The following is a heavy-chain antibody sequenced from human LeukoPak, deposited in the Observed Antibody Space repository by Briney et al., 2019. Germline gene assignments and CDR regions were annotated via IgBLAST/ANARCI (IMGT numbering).Heavy chain of an antibody. Sequence: ASVKVSCKASGYTFSDNYIHWVRQAPGQGLEWMGWINPKNSDTDYSQQFQGRITMTRDTSISTAYMELSRLRSDDTAVYYCARDPRLGGASDYWGQGTLVTVSS. J-gene: IGHJ4*02. V-gene: IGHV1-2*02. CDR3: ARDPRLGGASDY. CDR2: INPKNSDT. CDR1: GYTFSDNY. D-gene: IGHD3-16*01.